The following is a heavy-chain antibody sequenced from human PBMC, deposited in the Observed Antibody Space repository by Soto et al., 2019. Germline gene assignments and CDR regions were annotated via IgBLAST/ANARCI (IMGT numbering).Heavy chain of an antibody. Sequence: PGGSLRLSCAASGFTFSSYGMHWVRQAPGKGLEWVAVIWYDGSNKYYADSVKGRFTISRDNSKNTLYLQMNSLRAEDTAVYYCARESIEYYYDSSGPFDIWGQGTMVTVSS. V-gene: IGHV3-33*01. J-gene: IGHJ3*02. CDR2: IWYDGSNK. CDR1: GFTFSSYG. CDR3: ARESIEYYYDSSGPFDI. D-gene: IGHD3-22*01.